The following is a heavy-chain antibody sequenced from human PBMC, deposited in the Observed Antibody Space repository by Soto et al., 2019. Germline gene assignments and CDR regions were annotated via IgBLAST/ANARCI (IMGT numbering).Heavy chain of an antibody. CDR1: GGSISSSSYY. CDR2: IYYTGST. D-gene: IGHD3-22*01. V-gene: IGHV4-39*02. Sequence: PSETLSLTCTVSGGSISSSSYYWGWIRQPPGKGLEWIGSIYYTGSTYYSPSLKGRVTISVDSSKNQFSLKLSSVTAADTAVYHYVRVYYYDSSGYFRPADAFDIWGQGTRVTVSS. CDR3: VRVYYYDSSGYFRPADAFDI. J-gene: IGHJ3*02.